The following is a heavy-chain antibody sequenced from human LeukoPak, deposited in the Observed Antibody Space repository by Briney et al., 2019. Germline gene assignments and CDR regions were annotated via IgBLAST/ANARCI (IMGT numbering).Heavy chain of an antibody. J-gene: IGHJ4*02. CDR3: ARDAGYGYDRFDY. V-gene: IGHV1-8*01. CDR2: INPNSGKT. CDR1: GYTFTSSD. D-gene: IGHD5-18*01. Sequence: ASVKVSCKASGYTFTSSDISWVRQATGQGPEWMGWINPNSGKTGYAQKFQGRVTMTTDSSKSTAYMELSSLRSEDTAVYYCARDAGYGYDRFDYWGQGTQVTVSS.